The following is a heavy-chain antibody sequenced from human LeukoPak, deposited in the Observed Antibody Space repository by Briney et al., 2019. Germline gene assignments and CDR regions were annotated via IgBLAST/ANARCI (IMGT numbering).Heavy chain of an antibody. V-gene: IGHV3-20*04. Sequence: GGSLRLSCAASGFTFDDYGMSWVRQAPGRGLEWVSGINWNGGSTGYADSVKGRFTISRDNAKNSLYLQMNSLRAEDTAVYYCARVSAYCGGDCYPNDAFDIWGQGTMVTVSS. D-gene: IGHD2-21*02. J-gene: IGHJ3*02. CDR3: ARVSAYCGGDCYPNDAFDI. CDR1: GFTFDDYG. CDR2: INWNGGST.